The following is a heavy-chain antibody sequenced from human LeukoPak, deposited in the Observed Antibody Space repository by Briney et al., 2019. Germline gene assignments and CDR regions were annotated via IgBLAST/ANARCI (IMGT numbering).Heavy chain of an antibody. Sequence: GGSLRLSCVGSGVIVRSNYMTWVRQAPGKGLEWVSAISGSGGSTYYADSVKGRFTISRDNSKNTLYLQMNSLRAEDTAVYYCAKDRGYSSIWGQGTLVTVSS. V-gene: IGHV3-23*01. D-gene: IGHD6-13*01. CDR2: ISGSGGST. CDR3: AKDRGYSSI. CDR1: GVIVRSNY. J-gene: IGHJ4*02.